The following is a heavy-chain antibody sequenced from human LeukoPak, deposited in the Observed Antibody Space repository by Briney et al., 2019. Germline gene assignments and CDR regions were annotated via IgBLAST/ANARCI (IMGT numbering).Heavy chain of an antibody. V-gene: IGHV1-2*06. Sequence: GASVKVSCKASGYTFTGYYMHWVRQAPGQGLEWMGRINPNSGGTNYAQKFQGRVTMTRDTSISTAYMELSRLRSDDTAVYYCARDRRLYSSSSEFGYWGQGTLVTVSS. CDR3: ARDRRLYSSSSEFGY. CDR1: GYTFTGYY. CDR2: INPNSGGT. D-gene: IGHD6-6*01. J-gene: IGHJ4*02.